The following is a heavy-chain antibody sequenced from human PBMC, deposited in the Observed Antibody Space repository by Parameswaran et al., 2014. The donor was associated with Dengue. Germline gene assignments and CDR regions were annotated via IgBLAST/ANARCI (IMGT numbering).Heavy chain of an antibody. J-gene: IGHJ6*02. Sequence: WVRQAPGQGLEWMGWINPNSGGTNYAQKFQGRVTMTRDTSISTAYMELSRLRSDDTAVYYCARDPLAAAGTYYYGMDVWGQGTTVTVSS. D-gene: IGHD6-13*01. CDR3: ARDPLAAAGTYYYGMDV. CDR2: INPNSGGT. V-gene: IGHV1-2*02.